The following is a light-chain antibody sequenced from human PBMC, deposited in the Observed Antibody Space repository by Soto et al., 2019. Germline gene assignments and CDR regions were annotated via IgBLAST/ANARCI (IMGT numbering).Light chain of an antibody. CDR1: ALPKKY. Sequence: SYELTQPPSMSVSPGQTARITCSGEALPKKYAYWYQQKSGQAPVLVIYEDSKRPSGIPERFSGSSSGTMATLTISGAQVEDEADYSCYSTDSSGNHRVFGGGTKLTVL. CDR3: YSTDSSGNHRV. V-gene: IGLV3-10*01. J-gene: IGLJ2*01. CDR2: EDS.